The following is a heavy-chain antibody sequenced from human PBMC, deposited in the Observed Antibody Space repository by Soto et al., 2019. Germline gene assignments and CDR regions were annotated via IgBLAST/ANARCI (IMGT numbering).Heavy chain of an antibody. Sequence: ASVKVSCKASGYTFTNFYMHWVRQAPGQGLEWMGIISPSGGSTTYAQKFQGRVTMTRDTSTSTVYMELSSLRSEDTAVYYCARDHCSSTSCGGFDPWGQGTLVTVSS. CDR1: GYTFTNFY. D-gene: IGHD2-2*01. J-gene: IGHJ5*02. V-gene: IGHV1-46*01. CDR2: ISPSGGST. CDR3: ARDHCSSTSCGGFDP.